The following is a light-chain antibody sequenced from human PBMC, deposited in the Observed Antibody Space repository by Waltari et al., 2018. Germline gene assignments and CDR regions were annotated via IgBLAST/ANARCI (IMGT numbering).Light chain of an antibody. J-gene: IGLJ1*01. V-gene: IGLV1-44*01. CDR1: GSNIVGHP. CDR3: ASWDATLKGFV. Sequence: QSMLTQPPSASAPPGQGVNISCSGIGSNIVGHPVAWYQQRPGTAPKLLIYATSQRPSGVPARFSGSKSGTSASLAIRGLQSGDESDYYCASWDATLKGFVFGPGTTVSVL. CDR2: ATS.